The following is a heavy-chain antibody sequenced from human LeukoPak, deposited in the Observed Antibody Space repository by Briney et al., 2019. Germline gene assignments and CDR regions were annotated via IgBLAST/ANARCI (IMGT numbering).Heavy chain of an antibody. D-gene: IGHD4-17*01. CDR1: GGSISNFY. CDR3: ARAYGDQTNDY. V-gene: IGHV4-4*07. CDR2: IYTSGSS. Sequence: PSETLSLTCTVSGGSISNFYWSWIRQPAGKGLEWIGRIYTSGSSNYNPSLKSRVTMSVDTSKNQFSLKLRSVTAADTAVYYCARAYGDQTNDYWGQGTLVTVSS. J-gene: IGHJ4*02.